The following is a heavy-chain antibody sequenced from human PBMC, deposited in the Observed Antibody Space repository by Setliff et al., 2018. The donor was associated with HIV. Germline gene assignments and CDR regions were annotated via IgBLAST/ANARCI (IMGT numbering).Heavy chain of an antibody. CDR3: ASWGGSPDGYFYYYMDV. CDR2: INPKSGGT. D-gene: IGHD1-26*01. CDR1: GYTFTGYY. J-gene: IGHJ6*03. Sequence: ASVKVSCKASGYTFTGYYMHWVRQAPGHRLEWTGRINPKSGGTNYAQKFQGRVTMTRDTSINTVYMELSRLRSDDTAVYYCASWGGSPDGYFYYYMDVWGKGTTVTVSS. V-gene: IGHV1-2*06.